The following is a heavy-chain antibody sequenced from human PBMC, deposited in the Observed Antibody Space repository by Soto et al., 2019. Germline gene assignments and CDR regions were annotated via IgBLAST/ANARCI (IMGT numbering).Heavy chain of an antibody. CDR1: GFSLNTSGVG. CDR3: AHRPSMPVVPGTIWIPDYHFDS. V-gene: IGHV2-5*02. D-gene: IGHD2-2*02. CDR2: IYWDDGK. Sequence: QITLKESGPTLVKPTQTLTLTCTFSGFSLNTSGVGVVWIRQPPGKALEWLALIYWDDGKRYSPSLKSRLTNTKDTSKNQVVLTMTNMDPVDTATYYCAHRPSMPVVPGTIWIPDYHFDSWGQGTLVTVSS. J-gene: IGHJ4*02.